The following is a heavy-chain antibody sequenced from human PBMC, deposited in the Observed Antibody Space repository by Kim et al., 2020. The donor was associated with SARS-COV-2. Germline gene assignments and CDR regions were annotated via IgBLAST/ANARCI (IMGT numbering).Heavy chain of an antibody. V-gene: IGHV3-74*03. CDR1: GFTLSSYW. J-gene: IGHJ2*01. Sequence: GGSLRLSCVVSGFTLSSYWMHWVRQAPGKGLVWVSRMNSDGSSRTYADSVNGRFTIYRDNAKNTLYLQMHSLRVEDTAVYYCAREAPAAGDWYLNLWGRGTLVTVSS. D-gene: IGHD6-13*01. CDR2: MNSDGSSR. CDR3: AREAPAAGDWYLNL.